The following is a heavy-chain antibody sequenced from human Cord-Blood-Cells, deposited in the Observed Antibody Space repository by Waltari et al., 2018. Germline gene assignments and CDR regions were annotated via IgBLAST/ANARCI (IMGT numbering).Heavy chain of an antibody. CDR3: ARQGGLGIKYYFDY. CDR2: IYYSGIT. D-gene: IGHD7-27*01. Sequence: QLQLQESGPGLVKPSETLSLTCTVSGGSISSSSYYWGWIRQPPGKGLEWIGSIYYSGITYYTPSLQCRVTISVDTSKNQFSLKLSSVTAADTAVYYCARQGGLGIKYYFDYWGQGTLVTVSS. V-gene: IGHV4-39*01. CDR1: GGSISSSSYY. J-gene: IGHJ4*02.